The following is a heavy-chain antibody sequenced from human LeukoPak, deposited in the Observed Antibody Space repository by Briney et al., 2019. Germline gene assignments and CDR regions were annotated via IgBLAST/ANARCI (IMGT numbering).Heavy chain of an antibody. CDR1: GGSISSHSYY. V-gene: IGHV4-39*01. J-gene: IGHJ4*02. CDR2: VYYDGTS. CDR3: VRHVSTNTGYFDS. Sequence: SETLSLTCTVSGGSISSHSYYWGWIRQPPGKGLEWIGSVYYDGTSYSNPSLQSRAAVFVNTSRDQFSLDLSFVTAADTALYYCVRHVSTNTGYFDSCGQGTLVSVSS. D-gene: IGHD5-24*01.